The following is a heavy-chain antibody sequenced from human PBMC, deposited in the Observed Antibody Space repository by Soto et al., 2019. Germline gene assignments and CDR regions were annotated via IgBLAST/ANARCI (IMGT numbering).Heavy chain of an antibody. J-gene: IGHJ6*02. Sequence: ASVKVSCKASGYTLTSFGIRWVRHATGQGLEWMGWISAYNGNTNYAQKLQGRVTMTTDTSTSTAYMELRSLISDDTAVYYCARDTITMAGTSYYYGMDVWGQGTTVTVSS. CDR2: ISAYNGNT. D-gene: IGHD6-19*01. CDR3: ARDTITMAGTSYYYGMDV. V-gene: IGHV1-18*01. CDR1: GYTLTSFG.